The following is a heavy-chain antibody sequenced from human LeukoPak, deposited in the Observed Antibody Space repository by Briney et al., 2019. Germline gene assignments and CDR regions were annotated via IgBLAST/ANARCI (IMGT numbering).Heavy chain of an antibody. J-gene: IGHJ3*02. CDR3: ARGPVGGTTYNDGDAFDI. CDR2: INPSGST. CDR1: GGSFSGYY. Sequence: SETLSLTCAVYGGSFSGYYWSWIRQPPRKGLEWIGEINPSGSTNYNPSLKSRVTISVDTSKNQFSLKLSSVTAADTAVYYCARGPVGGTTYNDGDAFDIWGQGTMVTVSS. D-gene: IGHD1-7*01. V-gene: IGHV4-34*01.